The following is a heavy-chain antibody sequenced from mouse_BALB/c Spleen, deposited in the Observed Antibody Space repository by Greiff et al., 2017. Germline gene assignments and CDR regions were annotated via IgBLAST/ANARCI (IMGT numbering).Heavy chain of an antibody. CDR3: ARQYGNYAWFAY. CDR1: GYTFTSYT. CDR2: INHRSSDT. Sequence: VQLQQSGAELARPGASVKMSCKASGYTFTSYTMHWVKQRPGQGLEWMGYINHRSSDTNYNQKFKDKATLTADKSSSTAYMQLSSLTSADSAVCCCARQYGNYAWFAYWGQGTLVTVSA. V-gene: IGHV1-4*01. J-gene: IGHJ3*01. D-gene: IGHD2-10*02.